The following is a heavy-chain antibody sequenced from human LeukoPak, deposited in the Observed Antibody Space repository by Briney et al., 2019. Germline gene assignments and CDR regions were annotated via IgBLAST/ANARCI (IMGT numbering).Heavy chain of an antibody. V-gene: IGHV4-30-2*01. CDR3: ARQRHDSSGYYYEYFDY. J-gene: IGHJ4*02. CDR1: GSAVSSDDHF. Sequence: SETLSLTCAVSGSAVSSDDHFWSWIRQPPGRGLEWIGYIYHRGSTSYNPSLRSRVTVSLDKSRNQFSLKLSSVTAADTAVYYCARQRHDSSGYYYEYFDYWGQGTLVTVSS. CDR2: IYHRGST. D-gene: IGHD3-22*01.